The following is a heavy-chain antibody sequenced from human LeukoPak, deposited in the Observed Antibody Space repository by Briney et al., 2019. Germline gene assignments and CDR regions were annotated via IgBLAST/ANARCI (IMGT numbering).Heavy chain of an antibody. CDR3: AKGGAGSSKSITLIRGTRKYYYYMDV. V-gene: IGHV3-23*01. D-gene: IGHD3-10*01. Sequence: GGSLRLSCAASGFTFSSYGMSWVRQVPGAGLERVSAISGSGGSTYYADSVKGRFTISRDNSKNTLYLQMNSLRAEDTAVYYCAKGGAGSSKSITLIRGTRKYYYYMDVWGKGTTVTISS. CDR1: GFTFSSYG. J-gene: IGHJ6*03. CDR2: ISGSGGST.